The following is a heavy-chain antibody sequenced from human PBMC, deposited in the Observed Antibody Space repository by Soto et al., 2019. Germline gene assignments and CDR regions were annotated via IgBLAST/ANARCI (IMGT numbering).Heavy chain of an antibody. V-gene: IGHV1-18*01. Sequence: QVQLVQSGAEVKKPGASVKVSCKASGYTFTSYGISWVRQAPGQGLEWMGWISAYNGNTNYAQKLQGRVTMTTDTSTRPASKKMRSLRSDDTAVYYCARSDSWLGYYFYGMAVWGQGTTVTVSS. CDR1: GYTFTSYG. J-gene: IGHJ6*02. CDR3: ARSDSWLGYYFYGMAV. CDR2: ISAYNGNT. D-gene: IGHD4-4*01.